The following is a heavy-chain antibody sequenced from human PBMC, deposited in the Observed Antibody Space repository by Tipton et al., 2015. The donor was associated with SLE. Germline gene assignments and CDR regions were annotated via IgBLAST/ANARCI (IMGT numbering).Heavy chain of an antibody. D-gene: IGHD4-11*01. CDR3: ARARLQSTHNWFDP. CDR1: GGSISSGSYY. V-gene: IGHV4-61*02. Sequence: TLSLTCTVSGGSISSGSYYWSWIRQPAGKGLEWIGRIYTSGSTNYNPSLKSRVTISVDTSKNQFSPKLSSVTAADTAVYYCARARLQSTHNWFDPWGQGTLVTVSS. J-gene: IGHJ5*02. CDR2: IYTSGST.